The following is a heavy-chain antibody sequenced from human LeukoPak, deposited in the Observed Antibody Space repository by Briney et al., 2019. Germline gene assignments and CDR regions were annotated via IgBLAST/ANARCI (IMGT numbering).Heavy chain of an antibody. Sequence: ASVKVSCKASGGTFSSYAISWVRQAPGQGLEWMGRIIPILGIANYAQKFQGRVTITADKSTSTAYMELSSLRSEDTAVYYCARSGYCSSTSCKRVFDYWGQGTLVTVSS. J-gene: IGHJ4*02. CDR2: IIPILGIA. V-gene: IGHV1-69*04. CDR1: GGTFSSYA. CDR3: ARSGYCSSTSCKRVFDY. D-gene: IGHD2-2*03.